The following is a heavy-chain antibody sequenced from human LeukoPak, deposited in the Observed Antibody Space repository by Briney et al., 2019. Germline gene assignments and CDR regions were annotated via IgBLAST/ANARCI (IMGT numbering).Heavy chain of an antibody. V-gene: IGHV4-4*02. D-gene: IGHD3-22*01. Sequence: SETLSLTCTVSGGSISSGNWWSWVRQPPGKGLEWIGEIYHSGSTNYNPSLKSRVTISVDKSNNQFSLKLSSVTAADTAIYYCARRTYYDYDPFYYYHGMDVWGQGTTVTVSS. J-gene: IGHJ6*02. CDR3: ARRTYYDYDPFYYYHGMDV. CDR2: IYHSGST. CDR1: GGSISSGNW.